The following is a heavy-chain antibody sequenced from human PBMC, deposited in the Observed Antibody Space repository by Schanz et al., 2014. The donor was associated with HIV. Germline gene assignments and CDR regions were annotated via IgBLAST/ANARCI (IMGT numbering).Heavy chain of an antibody. D-gene: IGHD6-13*01. CDR3: TTVKGYSSSWTTYYYYGMDV. CDR2: IKSKTDGGTT. V-gene: IGHV3-15*01. J-gene: IGHJ6*02. CDR1: GFTFSNAW. Sequence: VQVVESGGDLVQPGRSLRLSCAASGFTFSNAWMSWVRQAPGKGLEWVGRIKSKTDGGTTDYAAPVKGRFTISRDDSKNTLYLQMNSLKTEDTAVYYCTTVKGYSSSWTTYYYYGMDVWGQGTTVTVSS.